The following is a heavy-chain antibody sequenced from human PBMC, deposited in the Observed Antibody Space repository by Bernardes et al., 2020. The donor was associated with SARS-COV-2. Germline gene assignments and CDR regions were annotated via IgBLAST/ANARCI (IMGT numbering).Heavy chain of an antibody. Sequence: ETLSLTCTVSGGSISSGGYCWGWIRQPPGKGLEWIGGMYSSGGSYYNPSLKSRLTISVDTSKNQFSLNLRSVTAADTAVYYCGTPALAFWGQGTLVTVSS. CDR3: GTPALAF. J-gene: IGHJ4*02. CDR2: MYSSGGS. V-gene: IGHV4-39*01. D-gene: IGHD6-6*01. CDR1: GGSISSGGYC.